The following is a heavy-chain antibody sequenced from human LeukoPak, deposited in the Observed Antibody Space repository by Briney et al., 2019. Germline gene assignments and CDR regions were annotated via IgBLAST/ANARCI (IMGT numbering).Heavy chain of an antibody. Sequence: GGSLRLSCAASGFTFSSYAMSWVRQAPGKGLEWVSAISGSGGSTYYADSVKGRFTISRDNAKNSLYLQMNSLRAEDTAVYYCARDLSMWGSSSSPDYWGQGTLVTVSS. D-gene: IGHD6-6*01. CDR1: GFTFSSYA. V-gene: IGHV3-23*01. CDR3: ARDLSMWGSSSSPDY. CDR2: ISGSGGST. J-gene: IGHJ4*02.